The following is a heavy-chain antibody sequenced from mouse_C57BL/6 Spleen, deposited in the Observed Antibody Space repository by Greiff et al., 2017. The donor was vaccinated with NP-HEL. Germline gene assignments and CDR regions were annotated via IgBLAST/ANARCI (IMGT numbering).Heavy chain of an antibody. CDR2: IYPGDGDT. V-gene: IGHV1-82*01. J-gene: IGHJ4*01. Sequence: QVQLQQSGPELVKPGASVKISCKASGYAFSSSWMNWVKQRPGKGLEWIGRIYPGDGDTNYNGKFKGKAPLNADKSSSTAYMQLTSLTSEDSAVYFCARDDYDVGYAMDYWGQGTSVTVSS. CDR3: ARDDYDVGYAMDY. D-gene: IGHD2-4*01. CDR1: GYAFSSSW.